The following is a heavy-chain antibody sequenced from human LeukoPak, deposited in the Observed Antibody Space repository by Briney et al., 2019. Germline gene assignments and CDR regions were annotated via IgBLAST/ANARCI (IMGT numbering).Heavy chain of an antibody. Sequence: GGSLRLSCAASEFTFSSYEMNWVRQAPGKGLEWVSYISSSGSTIYYADSVKGRFTISRDNAKKSLYLQMNSLRAEDTAVYYCARARLTDYVWGRRTFDIWGQGTMVTISS. CDR2: ISSSGSTI. V-gene: IGHV3-48*03. CDR1: EFTFSSYE. CDR3: ARARLTDYVWGRRTFDI. D-gene: IGHD3-16*01. J-gene: IGHJ3*02.